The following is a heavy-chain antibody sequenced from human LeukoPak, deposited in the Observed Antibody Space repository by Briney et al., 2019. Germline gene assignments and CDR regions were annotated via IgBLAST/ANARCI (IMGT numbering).Heavy chain of an antibody. J-gene: IGHJ3*02. CDR2: IYYSGST. CDR1: GGSISSSSYY. Sequence: SQTLSLTCTVSGGSISSSSYYWGWIRQPPGKGLEWIGSIYYSGSTNYNPSLKSRVTISVDTSKNQFSLKLSSVTAADTAVYYCARHRSYYNANDAFDIWGQGTMVTVSS. CDR3: ARHRSYYNANDAFDI. D-gene: IGHD3-10*01. V-gene: IGHV4-39*07.